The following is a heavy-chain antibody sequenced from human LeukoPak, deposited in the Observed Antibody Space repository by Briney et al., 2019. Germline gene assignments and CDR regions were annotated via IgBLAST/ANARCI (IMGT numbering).Heavy chain of an antibody. CDR1: GYTFTNYY. Sequence: GASVTVSCKASGYTFTNYYIHWVRQAPGQGLEWMGWINPDSGGTNNAQKFQGRVTMTRDTSISTAYMELSRLRSDDTAVYYCARTFYDTLDSDAFDFWGQGTMVIDSS. CDR2: INPDSGGT. CDR3: ARTFYDTLDSDAFDF. D-gene: IGHD2/OR15-2a*01. V-gene: IGHV1-2*02. J-gene: IGHJ3*01.